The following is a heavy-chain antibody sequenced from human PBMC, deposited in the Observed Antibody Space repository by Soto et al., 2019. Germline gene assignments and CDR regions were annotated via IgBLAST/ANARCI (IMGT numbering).Heavy chain of an antibody. CDR2: IYYSGST. CDR1: GVSINNDVFY. Sequence: SETLSLTCTVSGVSINNDVFYWTWIRQLPGKGLEWIGYIYYSGSTFYNPSLKSRATISIDTSKNQFSLNLSSVPAADTAVYYCARDVSLNYGLDVWGRGTTVTVSS. V-gene: IGHV4-31*03. J-gene: IGHJ6*02. CDR3: ARDVSLNYGLDV.